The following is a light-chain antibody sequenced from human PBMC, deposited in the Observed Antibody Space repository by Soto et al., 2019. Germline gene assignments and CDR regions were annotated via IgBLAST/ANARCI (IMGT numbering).Light chain of an antibody. CDR1: QSVSNNY. V-gene: IGKV3-20*01. CDR3: QQYGSSPWP. Sequence: EIVFTQSPCTLSLSPVERPTLSCSASQSVSNNYLAWYQQKPGQAPRLLIYGTSTRATGIPDRFSGSGSGTDFTLTISRLEPEDFAVYYCQQYGSSPWPFGQGTKVDI. CDR2: GTS. J-gene: IGKJ1*01.